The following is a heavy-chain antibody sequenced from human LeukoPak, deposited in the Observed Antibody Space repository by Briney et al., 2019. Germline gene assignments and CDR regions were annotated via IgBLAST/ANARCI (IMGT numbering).Heavy chain of an antibody. CDR1: GGSISSYY. CDR2: IYYSGST. D-gene: IGHD6-13*01. V-gene: IGHV4-59*01. Sequence: PSETLSLTCTVSGGSISSYYWSWIRQPPGKGLEWIGYIYYSGSTNYNPSLKSRVTISVDTSKNQFSLKLSSVTAADTAVYYCARDMGSSWARFYYYYMDVWGKGTTVTVSS. J-gene: IGHJ6*03. CDR3: ARDMGSSWARFYYYYMDV.